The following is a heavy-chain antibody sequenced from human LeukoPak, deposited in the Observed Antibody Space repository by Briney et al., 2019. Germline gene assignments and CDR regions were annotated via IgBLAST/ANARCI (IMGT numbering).Heavy chain of an antibody. D-gene: IGHD3-22*01. CDR3: ARAYYYDSSGYYFATSPPIFFDY. CDR1: GGSLSGYY. CDR2: INRSGST. V-gene: IGHV4-34*01. J-gene: IGHJ4*02. Sequence: SETLSLTCAVYGGSLSGYYWSWIRQPPGKGLEWIGEINRSGSTNYNPSRKSRVPLAVDTYKLQCHLKLSSVTAADQAVYYCARAYYYDSSGYYFATSPPIFFDYWGQGTLVTVSS.